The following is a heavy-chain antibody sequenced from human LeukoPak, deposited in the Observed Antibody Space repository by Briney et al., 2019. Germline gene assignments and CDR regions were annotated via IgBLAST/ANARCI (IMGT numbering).Heavy chain of an antibody. Sequence: GGSLRLSCAASGFTFSSYSMNWVRQAPGKGLEWVSSISSSSSYIYYADSVKGRFTISRDNAKNKLYLQMNSLRAEDTAVYYCARDRLDLGVVGYGMDVWGQGTTVTVSS. CDR2: ISSSSSYI. CDR1: GFTFSSYS. J-gene: IGHJ6*02. CDR3: ARDRLDLGVVGYGMDV. D-gene: IGHD3-3*01. V-gene: IGHV3-21*01.